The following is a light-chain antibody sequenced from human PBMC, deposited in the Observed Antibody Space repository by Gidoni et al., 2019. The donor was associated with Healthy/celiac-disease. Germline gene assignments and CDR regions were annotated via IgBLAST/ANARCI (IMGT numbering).Light chain of an antibody. J-gene: IGKJ2*01. Sequence: DIQMTQSPSSLSASVGDRVTLTCQASQDISNYLNWYQQKPGKAPKLLIYDASNLETGVPSRFSGSGSGTDFTFTISSLQPEDIATYYCQQYDNLPYTFGQXTKLEIK. CDR1: QDISNY. V-gene: IGKV1-33*01. CDR2: DAS. CDR3: QQYDNLPYT.